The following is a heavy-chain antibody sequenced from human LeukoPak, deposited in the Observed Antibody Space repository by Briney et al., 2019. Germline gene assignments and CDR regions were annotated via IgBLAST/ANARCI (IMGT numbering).Heavy chain of an antibody. Sequence: ASVKVSCKVSGYTLTELSMHWGRQAPGKGLEWGGGFDPEDGETIYAQKFQGRVTMTEDTFTDTAYMELSSLRSEDTAVYYCATSPPYNWNYGYWGQGTLVTVSS. CDR2: FDPEDGET. V-gene: IGHV1-24*01. CDR1: GYTLTELS. CDR3: ATSPPYNWNYGY. J-gene: IGHJ4*02. D-gene: IGHD1-7*01.